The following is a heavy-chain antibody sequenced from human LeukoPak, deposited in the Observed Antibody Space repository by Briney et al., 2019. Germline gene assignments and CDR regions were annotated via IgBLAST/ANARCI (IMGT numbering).Heavy chain of an antibody. CDR1: GFTFSSYW. Sequence: GGSLRLSCAASGFTFSSYWMHWVRQAPGKGLVWVSRINSDGSSTSYADSLKGRFTISRDNAKNTLYLQMNSLRAEDTAVYYCARASSGWYTDSNFDYWGQGTLVTVSS. CDR3: ARASSGWYTDSNFDY. V-gene: IGHV3-74*01. D-gene: IGHD6-19*01. J-gene: IGHJ4*02. CDR2: INSDGSST.